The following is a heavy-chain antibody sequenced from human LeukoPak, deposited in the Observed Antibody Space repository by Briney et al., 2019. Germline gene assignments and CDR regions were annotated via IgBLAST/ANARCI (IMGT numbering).Heavy chain of an antibody. CDR3: TKGPISAAAWFDP. D-gene: IGHD6-13*01. J-gene: IGHJ5*02. CDR2: ISGSAVDT. Sequence: GGSLRVSCAASGFTFIDYAMHWVRQAPGRGLEGVSGISGSAVDTYYADSVKGRFTISKANSKHTLYLQINGPRAEATAVYYSTKGPISAAAWFDPWGQGTLVTVSS. V-gene: IGHV3-23*01. CDR1: GFTFIDYA.